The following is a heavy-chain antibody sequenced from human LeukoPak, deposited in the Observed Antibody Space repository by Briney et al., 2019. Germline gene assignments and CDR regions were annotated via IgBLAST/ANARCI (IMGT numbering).Heavy chain of an antibody. CDR1: GGSISSSSYY. D-gene: IGHD2-2*01. J-gene: IGHJ4*02. CDR2: IYYSGST. CDR3: ARRRPDVGDFDY. V-gene: IGHV4-39*01. Sequence: SETLSLSCTVSGGSISSSSYYWGWIRQPPGKGLEWIGSIYYSGSTYYNPSLKSRVTISVDTSKNQFSLKLSSVTAADTAVYYCARRRPDVGDFDYWGQGTLVTVSS.